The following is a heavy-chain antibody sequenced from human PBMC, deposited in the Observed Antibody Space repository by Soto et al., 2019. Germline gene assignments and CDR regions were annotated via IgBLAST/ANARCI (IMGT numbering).Heavy chain of an antibody. J-gene: IGHJ6*03. CDR3: ARDSDVADMDV. V-gene: IGHV3-7*01. CDR1: GFTFSSYW. Sequence: EVQLVESGGGLVQPWGSLRLSCAASGFTFSSYWMSWVRQAPGKGLEWVANIKQDGSEKYYVDSVKGRFTISRDNAKNSLYLQMNSLRAEDTAVYYCARDSDVADMDVWGKGTTVTVSS. D-gene: IGHD2-15*01. CDR2: IKQDGSEK.